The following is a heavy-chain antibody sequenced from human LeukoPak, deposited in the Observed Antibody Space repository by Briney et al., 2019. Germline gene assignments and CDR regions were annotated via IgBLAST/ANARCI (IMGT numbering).Heavy chain of an antibody. CDR1: GFSLSTSGVG. CDR3: AHGRIVGATDWFDP. V-gene: IGHV2-5*02. CDR2: IYWDDDK. Sequence: ESDPTLVNPTQTLTLTCTFSGFSLSTSGVGVGWIRQPPGKALEWLALIYWDDDKRYSPSLKSRLSITKDTSKNQVVLTMTNMGPVDTATYYCAHGRIVGATDWFDPWGQGTLVTVSS. J-gene: IGHJ5*02. D-gene: IGHD1-26*01.